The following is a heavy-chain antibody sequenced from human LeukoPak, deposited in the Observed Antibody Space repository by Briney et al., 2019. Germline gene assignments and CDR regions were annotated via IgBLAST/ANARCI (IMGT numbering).Heavy chain of an antibody. V-gene: IGHV3-11*01. D-gene: IGHD3-22*01. J-gene: IGHJ4*02. Sequence: GGSLRLSCAASGFTFSDYYMSWIRQAPGKGLEWVSYISSSGSTIYYADSVKGRFTISRDNAKNSLYLQMNSLRAEDTAVYYCAKKGTDYYDSSGYYYFDYWGQGTLVTVSS. CDR2: ISSSGSTI. CDR3: AKKGTDYYDSSGYYYFDY. CDR1: GFTFSDYY.